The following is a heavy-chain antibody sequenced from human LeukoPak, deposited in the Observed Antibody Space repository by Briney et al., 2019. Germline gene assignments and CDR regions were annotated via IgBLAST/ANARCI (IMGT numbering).Heavy chain of an antibody. V-gene: IGHV7-4-1*02. D-gene: IGHD3-22*01. CDR1: GYSFTTYA. CDR2: INTNSGNP. J-gene: IGHJ5*02. Sequence: ASVKVSCKASGYSFTTYAMNWVRQAPGQGLEWMGWINTNSGNPTYAQGFTGRFVFSLDTSVSTAYLQISSLKAEDTAVYYCARELLITRTWFDPWGQGTLVTVSS. CDR3: ARELLITRTWFDP.